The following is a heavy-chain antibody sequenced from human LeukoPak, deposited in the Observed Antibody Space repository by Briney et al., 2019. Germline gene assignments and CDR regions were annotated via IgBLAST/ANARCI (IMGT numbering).Heavy chain of an antibody. V-gene: IGHV1-8*03. CDR2: MNPNSGNT. Sequence: ASVKVSCKASGYTFTSYDINWVRQATGQGLEWMGWMNPNSGNTGYAQKFQGRVTITRNTSISTAYMELSSLRSEDTAVYYCARDSRIAARRRWSDPWGQGTLVTVSS. CDR3: ARDSRIAARRRWSDP. J-gene: IGHJ5*02. D-gene: IGHD6-6*01. CDR1: GYTFTSYD.